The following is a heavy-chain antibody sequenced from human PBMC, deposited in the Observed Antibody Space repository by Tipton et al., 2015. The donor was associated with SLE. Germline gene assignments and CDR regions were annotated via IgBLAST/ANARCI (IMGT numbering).Heavy chain of an antibody. D-gene: IGHD2-8*01. CDR2: IYYSGST. V-gene: IGHV4-39*07. Sequence: LRLSCTVSGGSISSKTYYWGWIRQPPGKGLEWIGSIYYSGSTYYNPSLKSRVTISVDTSKNQFSLKLSSVTAADTAGYYCARVQANEGFDPWGQGTLVTVSS. CDR1: GGSISSKTYY. CDR3: ARVQANEGFDP. J-gene: IGHJ5*02.